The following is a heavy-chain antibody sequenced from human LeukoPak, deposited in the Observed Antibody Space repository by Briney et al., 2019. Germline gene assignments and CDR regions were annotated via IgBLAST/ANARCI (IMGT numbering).Heavy chain of an antibody. Sequence: SETLSLTCTVSGGSISTYYWSWIRQPAGKGLEWIGRIYTSGSTNYNPSLKSRVTMSVDTSKSQFSLMLSSVTAAYTALYYCARGGVTDPFDFWGQGTLVTVSS. CDR2: IYTSGST. J-gene: IGHJ4*02. D-gene: IGHD1-14*01. V-gene: IGHV4-4*07. CDR3: ARGGVTDPFDF. CDR1: GGSISTYY.